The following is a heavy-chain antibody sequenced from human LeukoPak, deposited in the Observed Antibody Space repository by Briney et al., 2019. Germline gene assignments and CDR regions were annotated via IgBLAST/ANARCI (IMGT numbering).Heavy chain of an antibody. CDR2: LYSDGNT. CDR3: ARGVEPLAANTLAY. V-gene: IGHV3-53*01. D-gene: IGHD1-14*01. Sequence: GGSLRLSCAASGLTVITNDMTWGRQAPGKGLELVSVLYSDGNTKYADSVQGRFTISRDNYKKTLYLEMNRLSPDDTAVYYCARGVEPLAANTLAYWGQGTLVTVSS. CDR1: GLTVITND. J-gene: IGHJ4*02.